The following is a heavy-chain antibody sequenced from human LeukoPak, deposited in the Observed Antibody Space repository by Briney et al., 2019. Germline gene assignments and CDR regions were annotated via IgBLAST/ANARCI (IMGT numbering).Heavy chain of an antibody. J-gene: IGHJ5*02. Sequence: GRSLRLSCAASGFTFSSYGMHWVRQAPGKGLEWVAVISYDGSNKYYADSVKGRFTISRDNSKNTLYLQMNSLRAEDTAVYYCAKDLAARRGRDWFDPWGQGTLVTVSS. CDR2: ISYDGSNK. V-gene: IGHV3-30*18. CDR3: AKDLAARRGRDWFDP. D-gene: IGHD6-6*01. CDR1: GFTFSSYG.